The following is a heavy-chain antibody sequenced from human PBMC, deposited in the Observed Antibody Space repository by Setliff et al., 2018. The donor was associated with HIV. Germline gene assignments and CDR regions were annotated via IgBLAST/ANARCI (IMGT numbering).Heavy chain of an antibody. CDR2: IYYSGNT. Sequence: PSETLSLTCTVAGASISSHYWAWIRQSPGKGLEWIGYIYYSGNTNYSPSLKSRVTISVDTSKNQFSLKLTSLTAADTAVYYCARGQDILEPSGPFDYWGQGTLVTVS. D-gene: IGHD2-15*01. CDR3: ARGQDILEPSGPFDY. V-gene: IGHV4-59*11. CDR1: GASISSHY. J-gene: IGHJ4*02.